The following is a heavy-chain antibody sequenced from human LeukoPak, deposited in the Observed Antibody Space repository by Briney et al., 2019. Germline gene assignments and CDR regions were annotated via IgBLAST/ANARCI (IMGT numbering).Heavy chain of an antibody. V-gene: IGHV4-39*01. J-gene: IGHJ4*02. CDR2: IYYTGST. Sequence: SETLSLTCDVSGGPIRSTNWWTWVRQPPGKGLEWIGSIYYTGSTYYNASLKSRITISVDTSKNQFSLKLSSVTAADTAVYYCARHCRDCVVETAIIYWGQGTLVTVSS. CDR1: GGPIRSTNW. CDR3: ARHCRDCVVETAIIY. D-gene: IGHD2-21*02.